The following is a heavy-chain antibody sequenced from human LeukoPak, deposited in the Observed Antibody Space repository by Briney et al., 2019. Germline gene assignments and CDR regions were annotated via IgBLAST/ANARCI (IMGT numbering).Heavy chain of an antibody. V-gene: IGHV1-2*02. D-gene: IGHD3-10*01. CDR1: GYTFTGYY. J-gene: IGHJ4*02. Sequence: ASVKVSCKASGYTFTGYYMHWVRQAPGQGLEWMGWINPNSGGTNYAQKFQGRVTMTRDTSISTAYMELSRLRSDDTAVYYCARGSITMVRGVIGLVDYWGQGTLVTVSS. CDR2: INPNSGGT. CDR3: ARGSITMVRGVIGLVDY.